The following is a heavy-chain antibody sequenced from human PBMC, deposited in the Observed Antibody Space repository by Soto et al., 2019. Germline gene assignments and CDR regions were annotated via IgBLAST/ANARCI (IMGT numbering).Heavy chain of an antibody. CDR1: VCTFSSYA. V-gene: IGHV3-23*01. CDR3: ARRGSGSYYDY. CDR2: ISGSGGST. Sequence: EVQLLASGGGLVHPGGSLRLSCASSVCTFSSYAMRWVRQAPVKGLEWVAAISGSGGSTYYADSVKGLFTSPRYNSKNTMYLQMNSLRAEDTAVYYCARRGSGSYYDYWGQGTLVTVSS. D-gene: IGHD1-26*01. J-gene: IGHJ4*02.